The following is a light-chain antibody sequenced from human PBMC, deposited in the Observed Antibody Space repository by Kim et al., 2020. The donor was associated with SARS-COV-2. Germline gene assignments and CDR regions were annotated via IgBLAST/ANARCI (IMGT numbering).Light chain of an antibody. CDR1: QNIGTN. CDR2: YAS. V-gene: IGKV3-15*01. Sequence: SVSPGERATLSCRASQNIGTNLAWYQHRSGQPPRLLIHYASTRATGIPARFSGSGSGTEFTLTISALQSEDFAVYYCQQYKDQWTFGQGTKVDIK. CDR3: QQYKDQWT. J-gene: IGKJ1*01.